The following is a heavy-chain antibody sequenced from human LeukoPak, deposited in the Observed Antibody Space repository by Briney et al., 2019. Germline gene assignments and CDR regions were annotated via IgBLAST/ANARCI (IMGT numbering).Heavy chain of an antibody. D-gene: IGHD7-27*01. CDR2: IYYTET. CDR1: GGSVSNYY. CDR3: ATRKLGNDY. V-gene: IGHV4-59*02. J-gene: IGHJ4*02. Sequence: SETLSLTCTVSGGSVSNYYWSWIRQSPGKGLEWIGYIYYTETRYNPSLKSRVTISADTSKNQFSLKLYSVTAADTAVYYCATRKLGNDYWGQGTLVTVSS.